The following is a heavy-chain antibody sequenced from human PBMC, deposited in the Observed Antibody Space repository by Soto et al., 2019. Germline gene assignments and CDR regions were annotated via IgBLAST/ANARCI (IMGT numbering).Heavy chain of an antibody. Sequence: EVQLLKSGGGLAQPGGSLRLSCAASGFTFSSYAMTWVRQAPGKGLEWVSTISSSGGSTYYADSVEGRFTISRDNSKTTLYLQMNSLRAEHTAVYYCVKVWSDARTREKCGLVDSWGRGTLVTVSS. V-gene: IGHV3-23*01. J-gene: IGHJ4*02. D-gene: IGHD3-10*01. CDR2: ISSSGGST. CDR3: VKVWSDARTREKCGLVDS. CDR1: GFTFSSYA.